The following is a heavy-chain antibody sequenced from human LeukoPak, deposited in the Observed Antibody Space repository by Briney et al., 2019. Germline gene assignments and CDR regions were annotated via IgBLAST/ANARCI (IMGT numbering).Heavy chain of an antibody. CDR1: GASITSGAYY. J-gene: IGHJ4*02. D-gene: IGHD1-14*01. V-gene: IGHV4-31*03. CDR3: ARARMGPVPFDS. CDR2: IADIATK. Sequence: PSQTLSLTCSVSGASITSGAYYWSWLRQHPEKGLEWIGYIADIATKFYNPSSKSRVSISMDPSKNLFSLSLTSLTAADTAVYYCARARMGPVPFDSWGQGILVTVSS.